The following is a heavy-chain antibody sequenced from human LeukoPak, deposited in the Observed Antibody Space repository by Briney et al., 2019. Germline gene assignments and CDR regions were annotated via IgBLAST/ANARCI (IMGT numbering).Heavy chain of an antibody. J-gene: IGHJ4*02. Sequence: GGSLRLSCAASGFTFSSYAMHWVRQAPGKGLEYVSALSRNGDSTYYANSVKGRFTISRDNSKNTLYLQMGSLRAEDMAVYYCARVADYVWGSYDYWGQGTLVTVSS. D-gene: IGHD3-16*01. CDR2: LSRNGDST. V-gene: IGHV3-64*01. CDR3: ARVADYVWGSYDY. CDR1: GFTFSSYA.